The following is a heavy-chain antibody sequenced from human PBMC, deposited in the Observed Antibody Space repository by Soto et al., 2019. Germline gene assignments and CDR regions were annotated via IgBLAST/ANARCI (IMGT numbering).Heavy chain of an antibody. CDR2: IFSNDEK. V-gene: IGHV2-26*01. CDR3: ARIQDYVWGSYPFDV. Sequence: SGPTLVNPTATLTLTCTVSGFSLNDARLGVSWIRQPPGRALEWLAHIFSNDEKSYSTSLYNRLTISKDTSKSQVVLTMTNMGPVDTATYFCARIQDYVWGSYPFDVWGQGSLVTVSS. D-gene: IGHD3-16*02. J-gene: IGHJ4*02. CDR1: GFSLNDARLG.